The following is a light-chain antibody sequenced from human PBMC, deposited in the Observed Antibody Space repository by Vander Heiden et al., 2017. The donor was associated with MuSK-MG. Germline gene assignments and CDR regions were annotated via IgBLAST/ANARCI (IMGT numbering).Light chain of an antibody. CDR3: QQSYSTPIT. J-gene: IGKJ5*01. CDR2: SAS. CDR1: QSISSY. V-gene: IGKV1-39*01. Sequence: DIQMTQSPSSLSASVGDRVTITCRASQSISSYLNWYQQKPVKAPKLLIYSASSFQSGVPSRFSGSGSGTDFTLTISSLQPEDCATYYCQQSYSTPITFGQGTRLEIK.